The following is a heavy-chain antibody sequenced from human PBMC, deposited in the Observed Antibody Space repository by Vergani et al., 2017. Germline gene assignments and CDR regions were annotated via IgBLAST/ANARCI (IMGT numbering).Heavy chain of an antibody. CDR1: GFPVSSNY. Sequence: EVQLVETGGGLIQPGGSLRLSCAASGFPVSSNYMSWVRQAPGKGLEWVSVIYSGGSTYYADSVKGRFTISRDNSKNTLYPQMNSLRAEDTAVYYCARVEYSSSWKRGFYFDYWGQGTMVTVSS. J-gene: IGHJ4*02. V-gene: IGHV3-53*02. CDR2: IYSGGST. CDR3: ARVEYSSSWKRGFYFDY. D-gene: IGHD6-13*01.